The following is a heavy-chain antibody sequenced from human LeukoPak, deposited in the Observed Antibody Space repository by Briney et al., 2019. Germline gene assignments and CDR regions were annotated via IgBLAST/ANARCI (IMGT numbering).Heavy chain of an antibody. V-gene: IGHV4-59*01. Sequence: SETLSLTCTVSGDSISTYYWSWIRQPPGKGLVWIGYIYYDGSNKYNPSLKSRVPISLDTSKSQFSLNLSSVTAADTAVYYCARDRSDIRIPDLYYFDYWGQGTLVTVSS. CDR3: ARDRSDIRIPDLYYFDY. CDR2: IYYDGSN. J-gene: IGHJ4*02. D-gene: IGHD2-21*01. CDR1: GDSISTYY.